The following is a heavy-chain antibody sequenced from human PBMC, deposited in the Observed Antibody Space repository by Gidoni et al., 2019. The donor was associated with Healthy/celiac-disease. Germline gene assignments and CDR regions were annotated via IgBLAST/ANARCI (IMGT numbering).Heavy chain of an antibody. Sequence: EVQLVESGGGWVQPGGSLSLSCAASVFIFRSYWMGWVRQAPGKGLGWVANIKQDGNEQYYGDYGKGRFTITRDKDKNSLYLQMNSLRAEDTAVYYCASSSSWYGDAFDIWGQGTMVTVSS. CDR1: VFIFRSYW. CDR2: IKQDGNEQ. V-gene: IGHV3-7*01. J-gene: IGHJ3*02. D-gene: IGHD6-13*01. CDR3: ASSSSWYGDAFDI.